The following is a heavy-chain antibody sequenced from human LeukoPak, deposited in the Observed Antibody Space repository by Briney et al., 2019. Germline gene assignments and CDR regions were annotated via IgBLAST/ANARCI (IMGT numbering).Heavy chain of an antibody. D-gene: IGHD2-2*01. Sequence: SETLSLTCTVSGGSMSTSNYYWGWIRQPPGKGLEWIASIHYSETTYCNPSLKSRVTISVDTSKNHFSLKLSSVTAADTAVYYCARGPTYQPIDFWGQGTLVTVSS. J-gene: IGHJ4*02. V-gene: IGHV4-39*02. CDR2: IHYSETT. CDR1: GGSMSTSNYY. CDR3: ARGPTYQPIDF.